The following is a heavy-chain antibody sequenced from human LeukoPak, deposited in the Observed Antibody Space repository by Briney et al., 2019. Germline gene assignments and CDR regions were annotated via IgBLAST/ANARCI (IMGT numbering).Heavy chain of an antibody. Sequence: SETLSLTCTVSGVSISSYYWSWIRQPAGKGLEGIGRIYTSGSTNYNPSLKRRATMSVDTSKNQFYLTLSSVTAADTAVYYCAREGHRGYSWRRPIDYWGQGTLVTVSS. D-gene: IGHD5-18*01. CDR2: IYTSGST. CDR1: GVSISSYY. J-gene: IGHJ4*02. V-gene: IGHV4-4*07. CDR3: AREGHRGYSWRRPIDY.